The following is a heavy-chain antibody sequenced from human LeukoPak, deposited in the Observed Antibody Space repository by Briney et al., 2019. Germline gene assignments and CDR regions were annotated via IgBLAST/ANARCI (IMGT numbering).Heavy chain of an antibody. V-gene: IGHV1-18*01. J-gene: IGHJ4*02. CDR2: ISAYNGNT. CDR1: GYTFTSYG. CDR3: ARDSHYYDRSGYPDY. Sequence: ASVKVSCKASGYTFTSYGISWVRQAPGQGLERMGWISAYNGNTNYAQKFQGRVTMTTDTSASTAYMELRSLRSDDTAVYYCARDSHYYDRSGYPDYWGQGTLVTVSS. D-gene: IGHD3-22*01.